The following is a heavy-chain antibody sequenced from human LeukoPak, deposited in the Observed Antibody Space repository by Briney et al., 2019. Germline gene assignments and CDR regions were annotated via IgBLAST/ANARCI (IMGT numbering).Heavy chain of an antibody. CDR2: IKQDGSEK. Sequence: GGSLRLSCAASGFTFSSYWMSWVRQAPGKGLEWVANIKQDGSEKYYVDSVKGRFTISRDNAKNSLYLQMNSLRAEDTAVYYCGRDRCSSTSCYTPDAFDIWGQGTMVTVSS. CDR1: GFTFSSYW. CDR3: GRDRCSSTSCYTPDAFDI. J-gene: IGHJ3*02. V-gene: IGHV3-7*01. D-gene: IGHD2-2*02.